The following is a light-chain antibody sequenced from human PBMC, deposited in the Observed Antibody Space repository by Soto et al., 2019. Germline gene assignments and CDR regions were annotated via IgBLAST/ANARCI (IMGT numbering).Light chain of an antibody. Sequence: DIVMTQSPDSLAVSLGERATINCKSSQSVLYSSNNKNYLAWYQQRPGQPPKLLIYWASTRESGVPDRFSGSGSGTDFTLTITSLQAEDVAVYYCQQYESTPRTFGQGTKLEI. V-gene: IGKV4-1*01. CDR2: WAS. CDR1: QSVLYSSNNKNY. CDR3: QQYESTPRT. J-gene: IGKJ2*01.